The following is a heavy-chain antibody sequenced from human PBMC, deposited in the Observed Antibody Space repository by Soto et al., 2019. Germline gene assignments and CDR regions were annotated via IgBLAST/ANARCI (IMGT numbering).Heavy chain of an antibody. J-gene: IGHJ5*02. CDR3: ARAHYDFWSGYYMAWFDP. CDR1: GGSISSYY. V-gene: IGHV4-59*01. CDR2: IYYSGST. Sequence: SETLSLTCTVSGGSISSYYWSWIRQPPGKGLGWIGYIYYSGSTNYNPSLKSRVTISVDTSKNQFSLKLSSVTAADTAVYYCARAHYDFWSGYYMAWFDPWGQGTLVTVSS. D-gene: IGHD3-3*01.